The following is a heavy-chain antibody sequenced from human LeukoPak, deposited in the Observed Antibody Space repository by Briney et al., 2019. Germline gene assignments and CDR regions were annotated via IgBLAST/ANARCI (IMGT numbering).Heavy chain of an antibody. CDR1: GGSISSYY. CDR2: IYYSGST. D-gene: IGHD6-19*01. CDR3: ARSTYSSGWYEFDY. Sequence: SETLSLTCTVSGGSISSYYWSWIRQPPGKGLEWIGYIYYSGSTNYNPSLKSRVTISVDTSKNQFSLKLSSVTAADTAVYYCARSTYSSGWYEFDYWGQGTLVTVSS. J-gene: IGHJ4*02. V-gene: IGHV4-59*01.